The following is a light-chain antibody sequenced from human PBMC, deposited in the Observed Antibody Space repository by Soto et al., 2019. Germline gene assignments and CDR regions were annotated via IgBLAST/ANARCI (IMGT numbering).Light chain of an antibody. Sequence: IVLTQSPSTLSLSPGAGATLSCRASQIIDSYLAWYQQTPGQAPRLLIYDASNRAAGIPARFSGSGSGTDFTLTISSLEPADFAVYYCQQRSNWHRITFGQGTRLEIK. CDR2: DAS. J-gene: IGKJ5*01. V-gene: IGKV3-11*01. CDR1: QIIDSY. CDR3: QQRSNWHRIT.